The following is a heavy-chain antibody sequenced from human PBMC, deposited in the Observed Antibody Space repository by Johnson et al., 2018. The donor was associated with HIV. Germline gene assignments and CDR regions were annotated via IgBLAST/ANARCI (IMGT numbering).Heavy chain of an antibody. J-gene: IGHJ3*02. Sequence: QLVESGGGVVQPGGSLRLSCAASGFTFSSYGMHWVRQAPGKGLEWVAFIRSDGSNEYYADSVKGRFTISRDNSKNTLYLQMNSLRAEDTAVDYCAKDILKFGEFIPDAFDIWGQGTMVTVS. CDR2: IRSDGSNE. V-gene: IGHV3-30*02. CDR3: AKDILKFGEFIPDAFDI. CDR1: GFTFSSYG. D-gene: IGHD3-10*01.